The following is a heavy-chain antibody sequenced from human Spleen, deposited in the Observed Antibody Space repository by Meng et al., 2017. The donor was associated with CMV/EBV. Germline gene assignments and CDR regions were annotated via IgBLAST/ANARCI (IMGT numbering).Heavy chain of an antibody. Sequence: ASVKVSCKASGYTFTNYDINWVRQAPGQGLEWMGWISAYNGNTNYAQKLQGRVTMTTDTSTSTAYMELRSLRSDDTAVYYCARDSRHCSSTSCPTDYWGQGTLVTVSS. CDR3: ARDSRHCSSTSCPTDY. CDR2: ISAYNGNT. CDR1: GYTFTNYD. V-gene: IGHV1-18*01. D-gene: IGHD2-2*01. J-gene: IGHJ4*02.